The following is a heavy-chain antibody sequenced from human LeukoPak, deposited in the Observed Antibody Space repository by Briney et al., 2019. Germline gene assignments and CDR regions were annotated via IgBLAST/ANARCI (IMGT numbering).Heavy chain of an antibody. CDR3: ARDVHGGAFDY. CDR1: GFTFGDYA. CDR2: ISSASGSI. J-gene: IGHJ4*02. D-gene: IGHD4-23*01. Sequence: GGSLRLSCTASGFTFGDYAMSWFRQAPGKGLEWVSYISSASGSIYYADSVKGRFTFSRDNAMNSLFLQMNSLRAEDTAVYYCARDVHGGAFDYWGQGTLVTVSS. V-gene: IGHV3-48*03.